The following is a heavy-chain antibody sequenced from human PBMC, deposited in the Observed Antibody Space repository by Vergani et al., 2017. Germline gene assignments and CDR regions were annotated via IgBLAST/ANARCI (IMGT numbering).Heavy chain of an antibody. Sequence: EVQLLESGGGLVQPGGSLRLSCAASGFTFSSYAMSWVRQAPGKGLEWVSAISGSGGSTYYADSVKGRFTISRDNSKNTLYLQMNSLRAEDTAVYYCAKGSNLRHIAARPVGYYYXMDVWGKGTTVTVSS. CDR2: ISGSGGST. CDR3: AKGSNLRHIAARPVGYYYXMDV. J-gene: IGHJ6*03. CDR1: GFTFSSYA. V-gene: IGHV3-23*01. D-gene: IGHD6-6*01.